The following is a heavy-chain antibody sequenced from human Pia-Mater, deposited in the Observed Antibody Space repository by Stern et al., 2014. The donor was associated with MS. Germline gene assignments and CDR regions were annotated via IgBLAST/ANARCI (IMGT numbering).Heavy chain of an antibody. Sequence: QAQLVQSGAEVKKPGSSVKVSCKASGGTFNVYAINWLRQAPGQGLEWMGGIIPIFGTANYAQKFQGRVTITADESTRTSSMQLSSLRYDDTAVYYCARDGRHTDNYSLDVWGQGTTVTVSS. CDR3: ARDGRHTDNYSLDV. J-gene: IGHJ6*02. D-gene: IGHD3-9*01. CDR2: IIPIFGTA. V-gene: IGHV1-69*01. CDR1: GGTFNVYA.